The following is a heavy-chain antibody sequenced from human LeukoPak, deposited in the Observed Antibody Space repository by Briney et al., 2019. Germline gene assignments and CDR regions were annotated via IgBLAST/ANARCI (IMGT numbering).Heavy chain of an antibody. Sequence: PGGSLRLSCAAFGFTVSSNYMSWVRQAPGKGLEWVSVIYSGGSTYYADSVKGRFTISRDNSKNTLYLQMNSLRAEDTAVYYCARDYGNLGYFDYWGQGTLVTVSS. V-gene: IGHV3-53*01. D-gene: IGHD3-16*01. CDR2: IYSGGST. CDR3: ARDYGNLGYFDY. J-gene: IGHJ4*02. CDR1: GFTVSSNY.